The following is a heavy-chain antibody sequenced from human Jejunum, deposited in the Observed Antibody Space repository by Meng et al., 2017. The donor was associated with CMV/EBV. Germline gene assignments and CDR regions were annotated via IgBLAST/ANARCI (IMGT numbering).Heavy chain of an antibody. D-gene: IGHD5-12*01. Sequence: NVSFRSHRHALGGGVVWVGRIKSGTGVGTVVYTTSVRGRFTIYRVDAKDTLFLQINSIITEDTTVYYCSTRPGSEYSDHQVGYWGQGALVTVSS. CDR3: STRPGSEYSDHQVGY. CDR2: IKSGTGVGTV. J-gene: IGHJ4*02. CDR1: NVS. V-gene: IGHV3-15*01.